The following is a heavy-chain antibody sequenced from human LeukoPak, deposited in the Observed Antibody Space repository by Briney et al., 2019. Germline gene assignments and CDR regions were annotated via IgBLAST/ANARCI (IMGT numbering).Heavy chain of an antibody. J-gene: IGHJ4*02. CDR3: ARFDRALIPY. CDR2: INPNSGGT. CDR1: GYTFNYYY. Sequence: AAVKISCKASGYTFNYYYMHWVRQAPGQGLEWMGWINPNSGGTNFAQKFQGRVTMTRDTSISTAYMELSTLRSDDTAFYYCARFDRALIPYWGQGTLVTVSS. V-gene: IGHV1-2*02. D-gene: IGHD2-21*01.